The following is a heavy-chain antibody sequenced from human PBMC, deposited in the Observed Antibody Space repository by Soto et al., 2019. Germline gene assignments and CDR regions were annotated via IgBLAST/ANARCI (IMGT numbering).Heavy chain of an antibody. Sequence: SETLSLTCTVSGGSISSGGYYWSWIRQHPGKGLEWIGYIYYSGSTYYNPSLKSRVTISVDTSKNQFSLKLGSVTAADTAVYYCARDRGSEECSSTSCHATYYYGMDVWGQGTTVTVSS. CDR3: ARDRGSEECSSTSCHATYYYGMDV. CDR2: IYYSGST. D-gene: IGHD2-2*01. V-gene: IGHV4-31*03. CDR1: GGSISSGGYY. J-gene: IGHJ6*02.